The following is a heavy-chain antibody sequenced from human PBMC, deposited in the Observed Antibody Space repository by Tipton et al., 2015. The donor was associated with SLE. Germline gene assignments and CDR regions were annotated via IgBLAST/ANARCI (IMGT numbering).Heavy chain of an antibody. J-gene: IGHJ4*02. CDR1: GGSISSYY. CDR3: ARRLGSSGFDY. Sequence: TLSLTCTVSGGSISSYYWSWIRQPPGKGLEWIGYIYYSGSTNYNPSLKSRVTISVDTSKNQFSLKLCSVTAADTAVYYCARRLGSSGFDYWGQGTLVTVSS. CDR2: IYYSGST. V-gene: IGHV4-59*08. D-gene: IGHD3-22*01.